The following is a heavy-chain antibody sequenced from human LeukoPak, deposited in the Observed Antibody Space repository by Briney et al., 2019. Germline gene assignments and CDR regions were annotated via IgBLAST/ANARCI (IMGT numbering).Heavy chain of an antibody. Sequence: GGSLRLSCAASGFTFSIAWMSWVRQAPGKGLEWVGRIKSKSDGGTTDYAAPVKGRFTISRDDSKNTLYLQMNSLKTEDTAVYYCSTLMWAVAGILDYWGQGTLVTVSS. CDR3: STLMWAVAGILDY. D-gene: IGHD6-13*01. CDR2: IKSKSDGGTT. J-gene: IGHJ4*02. V-gene: IGHV3-15*01. CDR1: GFTFSIAW.